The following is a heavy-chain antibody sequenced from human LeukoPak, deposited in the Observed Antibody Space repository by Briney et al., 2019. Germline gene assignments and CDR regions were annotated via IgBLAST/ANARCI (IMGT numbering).Heavy chain of an antibody. CDR1: GGSISSGSYY. D-gene: IGHD3-10*01. Sequence: SQTLSLTCTVSGGSISSGSYYWSWIRQPAGKGLEWIGRIYTSGSTNYNPSLKSRVTISVDTSKNQFSLKLSSVTAADTAVYYCARVSGRGRFDPWGQGTLVTVSS. CDR3: ARVSGRGRFDP. J-gene: IGHJ5*02. V-gene: IGHV4-61*02. CDR2: IYTSGST.